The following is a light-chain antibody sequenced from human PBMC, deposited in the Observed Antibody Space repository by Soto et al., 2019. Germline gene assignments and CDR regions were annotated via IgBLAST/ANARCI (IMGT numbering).Light chain of an antibody. CDR1: QSVSSSY. Sequence: EIVLTQSPGTLSLSPGERATLSCRASQSVSSSYLAWYQQKPGQARRLLIYGASSSATEIPDRFSGSGSGTAFILTISRLEPEDCAVYYCRQYCSSSYTLGQGTKAEIK. CDR2: GAS. CDR3: RQYCSSSYT. J-gene: IGKJ2*01. V-gene: IGKV3-20*01.